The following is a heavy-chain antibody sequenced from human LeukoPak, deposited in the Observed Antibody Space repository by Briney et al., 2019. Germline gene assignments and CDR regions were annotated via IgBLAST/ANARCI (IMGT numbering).Heavy chain of an antibody. D-gene: IGHD3-22*01. CDR1: GYTFTSYG. V-gene: IGHV1-18*01. J-gene: IGHJ4*02. CDR3: ARLAPYYDSSGCMDY. Sequence: APVKVSCKASGYTFTSYGISWVRQAPGQGLEWMGWISAYNGNTNYAQKLQGRVTMTTDTSTSTAYMELRSLRSDDTAVYYCARLAPYYDSSGCMDYWGQGTLVTVSS. CDR2: ISAYNGNT.